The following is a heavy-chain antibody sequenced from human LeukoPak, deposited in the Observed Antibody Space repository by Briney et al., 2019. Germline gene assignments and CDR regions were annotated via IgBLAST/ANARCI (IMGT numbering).Heavy chain of an antibody. CDR3: ARDLSREYYFDY. CDR2: IYSGGST. Sequence: GGSLRLSCAASGFTFSSYSMNWVRQAPGKGLEWVSVIYSGGSTYYADSVKGRFTISRDNSKDTLYLQMNSLRAEDTAVYYCARDLSREYYFDYWGQGTLVTVSS. V-gene: IGHV3-66*01. J-gene: IGHJ4*02. CDR1: GFTFSSYS.